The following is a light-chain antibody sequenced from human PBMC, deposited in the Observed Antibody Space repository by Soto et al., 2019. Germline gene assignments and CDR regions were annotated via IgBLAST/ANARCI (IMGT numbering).Light chain of an antibody. V-gene: IGKV3-20*01. CDR3: QQYGDSPWT. J-gene: IGKJ1*01. CDR1: QSVGSTY. Sequence: ETVLTQSPGALSLSEGERTTLSCRASQSVGSTYLAWYQQKPGQAPRLLIYDASSRATGIPDRFSGSGSGTDFTLTISRLEPEDFAVYYCQQYGDSPWTFGQGTNVDIK. CDR2: DAS.